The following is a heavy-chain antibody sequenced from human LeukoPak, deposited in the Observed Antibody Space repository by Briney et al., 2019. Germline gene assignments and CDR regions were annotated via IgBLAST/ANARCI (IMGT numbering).Heavy chain of an antibody. D-gene: IGHD6-19*01. CDR2: ISAYNGNT. CDR3: AKDNYSSGLYGDFDY. V-gene: IGHV1-18*01. CDR1: GYTFTSYG. Sequence: GASVKVSCKASGYTFTSYGISWVRQAPGQGLEWMGWISAYNGNTNYAQKLQGRVTITTDESTSTAYMELSSLRSEDTAVYYCAKDNYSSGLYGDFDYWGQGTLVTVPS. J-gene: IGHJ4*02.